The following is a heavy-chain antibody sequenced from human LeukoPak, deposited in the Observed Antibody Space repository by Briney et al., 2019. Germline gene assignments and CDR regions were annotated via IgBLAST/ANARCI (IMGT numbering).Heavy chain of an antibody. Sequence: PSETLSLTCIVSGGSISSYHWSWIRQPAGKRLEWIGHTYTSGSSNYNPSLKSRVTMSVDTSTNQFSLKLNSVTAADTAVYYCARGGGYGRKWFDPWGQGTLVIVSS. CDR3: ARGGGYGRKWFDP. CDR1: GGSISSYH. J-gene: IGHJ5*02. CDR2: TYTSGSS. D-gene: IGHD2-15*01. V-gene: IGHV4-4*07.